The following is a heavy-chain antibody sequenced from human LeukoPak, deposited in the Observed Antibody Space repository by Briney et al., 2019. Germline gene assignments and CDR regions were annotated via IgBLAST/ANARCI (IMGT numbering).Heavy chain of an antibody. CDR2: IYTSGST. V-gene: IGHV4-4*07. CDR3: ARDRAAGMEGRDWFDP. D-gene: IGHD6-13*01. CDR1: GGSISSYY. Sequence: SETLSLTCAVYGGSISSYYWSWIRQPAGKGLEWIGRIYTSGSTNYNPSLKSRVTMSVDTSKNQFSLKLSSVTAADTAVYYCARDRAAGMEGRDWFDPWGQGTLVTVSS. J-gene: IGHJ5*02.